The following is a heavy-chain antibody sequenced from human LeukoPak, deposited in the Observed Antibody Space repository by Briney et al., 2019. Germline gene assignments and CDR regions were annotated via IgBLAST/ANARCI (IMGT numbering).Heavy chain of an antibody. CDR2: INYNGDST. V-gene: IGHV3-64*01. CDR3: ARDSGGDTYNDYFDS. Sequence: GGSLRLSCAASGFSFSTYAMHWVRPPPGKGLEYVSAINYNGDSTYYANSVKGRFIISRDNSKKTLFLQMGSLRAEDTAVYYCARDSGGDTYNDYFDSWGQGTLVTVSS. CDR1: GFSFSTYA. J-gene: IGHJ4*02. D-gene: IGHD5-24*01.